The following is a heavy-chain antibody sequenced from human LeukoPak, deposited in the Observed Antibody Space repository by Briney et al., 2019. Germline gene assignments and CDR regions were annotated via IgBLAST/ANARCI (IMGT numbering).Heavy chain of an antibody. Sequence: SVKVSCKASGGTFSSYAISWVRQAPGQGLEWMGRIIPILGIANYAQKFQGRVTITADKSTSTAYMELSSLRSEDTAVYYCARGSMVRGVIQERSAFDIWGQGTMVTVSS. CDR2: IIPILGIA. CDR3: ARGSMVRGVIQERSAFDI. V-gene: IGHV1-69*04. J-gene: IGHJ3*02. D-gene: IGHD3-10*01. CDR1: GGTFSSYA.